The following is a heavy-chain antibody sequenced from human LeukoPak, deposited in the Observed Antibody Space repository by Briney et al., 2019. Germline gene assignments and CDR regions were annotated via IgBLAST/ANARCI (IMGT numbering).Heavy chain of an antibody. D-gene: IGHD1-26*01. Sequence: KTGGSLRLSCAASGFAFSDFSMVWVRQAPGKGLEWVSSISTTDTEKYIYYVDSVKGRFTISRDDAKSSLFLHMNSLRAEDTAVYYCARSISGIVGAFRLDYWGQGTLVTVSS. J-gene: IGHJ4*02. CDR1: GFAFSDFS. CDR3: ARSISGIVGAFRLDY. V-gene: IGHV3-21*01. CDR2: ISTTDTEKYI.